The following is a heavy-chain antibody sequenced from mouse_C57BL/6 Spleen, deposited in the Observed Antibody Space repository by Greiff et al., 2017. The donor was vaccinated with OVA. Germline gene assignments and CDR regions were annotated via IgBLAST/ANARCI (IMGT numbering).Heavy chain of an antibody. CDR1: GYAFSSSW. CDR3: ARGDYDELGFAY. D-gene: IGHD2-4*01. V-gene: IGHV1-82*01. J-gene: IGHJ3*01. Sequence: QVQLKQSGPELVKPGASVKISCKASGYAFSSSWMNWVKQRPGKGLEWIGRIYPGDGDTNYNGKFKGKATLTADKSSSTAYMQLSSLTSEDSAVYFCARGDYDELGFAYWGQGTLVTVSA. CDR2: IYPGDGDT.